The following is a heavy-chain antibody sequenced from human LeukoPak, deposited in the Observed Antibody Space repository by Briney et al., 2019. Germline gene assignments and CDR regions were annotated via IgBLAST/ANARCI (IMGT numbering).Heavy chain of an antibody. Sequence: TSETLSLTCTVSGGSISSYYWSWIRQPPGKGLEWIGYIYTSGSTNYDPSLKSRVTISVDTSKNQFSLKLSSVTAADTAVYYCARAKDIVLMVYAPYFDYWGQGTLVTVSS. CDR1: GGSISSYY. CDR2: IYTSGST. CDR3: ARAKDIVLMVYAPYFDY. J-gene: IGHJ4*02. D-gene: IGHD2-8*01. V-gene: IGHV4-4*09.